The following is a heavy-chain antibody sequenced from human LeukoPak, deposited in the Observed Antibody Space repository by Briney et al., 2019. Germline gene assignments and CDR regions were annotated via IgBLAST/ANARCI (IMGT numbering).Heavy chain of an antibody. J-gene: IGHJ4*02. CDR3: ARHDTPSRPFDY. Sequence: GESLKISCKGSGYSFANNWIAWVRQMPGKGLEWMGIIHPGDSDTRYRPSFQGQVTISADKSISTAYLQWSSLNASDTAMYYCARHDTPSRPFDYWGQGTLVTVSS. CDR2: IHPGDSDT. V-gene: IGHV5-51*01. CDR1: GYSFANNW.